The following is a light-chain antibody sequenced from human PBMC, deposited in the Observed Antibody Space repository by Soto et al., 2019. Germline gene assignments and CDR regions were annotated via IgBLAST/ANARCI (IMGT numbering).Light chain of an antibody. V-gene: IGKV3-20*01. J-gene: IGKJ1*01. Sequence: EIVLTQSPGTLSLSPGERATLSCRASQSVTSSYLAWYQQKPGQAPRLLIYAASTRATGIPDRFSGSWSGTDFTLTISRLSPDFFAVYYCQQYDRSPPKTFGQGTKVEIK. CDR2: AAS. CDR3: QQYDRSPPKT. CDR1: QSVTSSY.